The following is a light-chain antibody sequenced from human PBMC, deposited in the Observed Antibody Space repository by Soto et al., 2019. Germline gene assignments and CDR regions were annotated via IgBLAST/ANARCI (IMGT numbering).Light chain of an antibody. CDR1: QSVSSSY. CDR3: QQYGSSPG. V-gene: IGKV3-20*01. CDR2: GAS. Sequence: EIVLTQSSGTLSLSPGERATLSCRASQSVSSSYLAWYQQKPGQAPRLLIYGASSRATGIPDRFSGSGSGTDFTLTISRLEPEDFSVYYCQQYGSSPGFGGGTKVEIK. J-gene: IGKJ4*01.